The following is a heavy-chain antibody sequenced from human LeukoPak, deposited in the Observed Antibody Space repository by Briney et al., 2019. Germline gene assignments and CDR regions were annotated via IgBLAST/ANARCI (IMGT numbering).Heavy chain of an antibody. Sequence: PGGSLRLSCAASGITFSSYAMSWVRQAPGKGLEWVSGISGSGGSTYYADSVKGRFTISRDNSKNTLYLQMNSLRAKDTAVYYCATQSGPGSTFDYWGQGTLVTVSS. CDR1: GITFSSYA. CDR2: ISGSGGST. J-gene: IGHJ4*02. CDR3: ATQSGPGSTFDY. V-gene: IGHV3-23*01. D-gene: IGHD5-12*01.